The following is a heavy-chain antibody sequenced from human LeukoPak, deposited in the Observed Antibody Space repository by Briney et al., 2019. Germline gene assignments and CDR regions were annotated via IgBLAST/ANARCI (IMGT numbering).Heavy chain of an antibody. J-gene: IGHJ4*02. D-gene: IGHD2-15*01. CDR2: INPSAGST. V-gene: IGHV1-46*01. CDR3: ARGGEPTAAPQAPFDY. Sequence: ASVKVSCKASGYTITTYYIHWVRQAPGQGLEWMGIINPSAGSTSYAQKFQGRITMTRDTSTTTAYMELSSLRSEDTAVYYCARGGEPTAAPQAPFDYWGQGTLVTVSS. CDR1: GYTITTYY.